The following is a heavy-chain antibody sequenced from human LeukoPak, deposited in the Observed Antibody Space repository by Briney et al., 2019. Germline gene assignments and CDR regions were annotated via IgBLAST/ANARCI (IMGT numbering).Heavy chain of an antibody. CDR2: IIPIFGTA. D-gene: IGHD6-13*01. J-gene: IGHJ5*02. CDR1: GGTFSSYA. CDR3: ARAGDSSSPFNWFDP. V-gene: IGHV1-69*05. Sequence: ASVKVSCKASGGTFSSYAISWGRQAPGQGLEWMGGIIPIFGTANYAQKFQGRVTITTDESTSTAYMELSSLRSEDTAVYYCARAGDSSSPFNWFDPWGQGTLVTVSS.